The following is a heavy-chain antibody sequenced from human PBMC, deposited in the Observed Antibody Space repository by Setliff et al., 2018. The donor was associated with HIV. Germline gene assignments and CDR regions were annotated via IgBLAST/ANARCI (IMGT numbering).Heavy chain of an antibody. CDR1: GYTFTSYG. CDR2: IIPIFGTA. Sequence: ASVKVSCKASGYTFTSYGISWVRQAPGQGLEWMGGIIPIFGTANYAQKFQGRVTITTDESTSTAYMELSSLRSEDTAVYYCARYAAAEIGPHWFDPWGQGTLVTVSS. D-gene: IGHD6-13*01. J-gene: IGHJ5*02. CDR3: ARYAAAEIGPHWFDP. V-gene: IGHV1-69*05.